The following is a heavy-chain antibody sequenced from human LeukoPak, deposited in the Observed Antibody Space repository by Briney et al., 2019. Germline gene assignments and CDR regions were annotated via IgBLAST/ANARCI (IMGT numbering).Heavy chain of an antibody. Sequence: PSETLSLTCTVSGVSISSSSYYWGWIRQPPGKGLEWVSAISGGGSTYYADSVKGRFTISRDNSKNTLDLQMNSLRADDTAVYYCAKYGSGTSYYFYYYGMDVWGQGTTVTVSS. D-gene: IGHD3-10*01. J-gene: IGHJ6*02. CDR1: GVSISSSSYY. CDR3: AKYGSGTSYYFYYYGMDV. CDR2: ISGGGST. V-gene: IGHV3-23*01.